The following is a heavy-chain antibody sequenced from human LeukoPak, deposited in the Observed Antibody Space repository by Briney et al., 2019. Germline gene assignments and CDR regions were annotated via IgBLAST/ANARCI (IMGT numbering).Heavy chain of an antibody. Sequence: SETLSLTCTVSGGSISSYYWSWIRQPPGKGLEWIGYISYTGSTNYNPSLKSRVTISVDTSKNQFSLKLSSVTAADTAVYYCASQTQGDYWGQGTLVTVSS. CDR2: ISYTGST. J-gene: IGHJ4*02. CDR3: ASQTQGDY. V-gene: IGHV4-59*08. CDR1: GGSISSYY.